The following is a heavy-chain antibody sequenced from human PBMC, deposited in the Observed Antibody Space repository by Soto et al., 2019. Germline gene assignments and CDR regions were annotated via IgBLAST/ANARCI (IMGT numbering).Heavy chain of an antibody. CDR3: AREALGLSATMDSAS. CDR2: IRSSSTYI. CDR1: S. D-gene: IGHD2-15*01. J-gene: IGHJ1*01. V-gene: IGHV3-21*01. Sequence: SISRILQNKGKGLEWVSSIRSSSTYIYYADSVKGRFTISRDNAKNSVYLQMNSLRAEDTAVYYCAREALGLSATMDSASRGPGTSVTVSP.